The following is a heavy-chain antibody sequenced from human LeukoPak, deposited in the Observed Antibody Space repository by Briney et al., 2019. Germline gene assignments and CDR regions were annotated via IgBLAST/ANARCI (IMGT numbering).Heavy chain of an antibody. Sequence: PGGSLRLSCAASGFTVSNAWMTWVRQAPGKGLEWVGRVKRKTDGGTTDYAAPVKGRFTTSRDDLKDTVYLQMNSLNNEDTAIYYCTTDRMENWGQGTLVTVSS. J-gene: IGHJ4*02. D-gene: IGHD2-8*01. CDR1: GFTVSNAW. CDR2: VKRKTDGGTT. V-gene: IGHV3-15*01. CDR3: TTDRMEN.